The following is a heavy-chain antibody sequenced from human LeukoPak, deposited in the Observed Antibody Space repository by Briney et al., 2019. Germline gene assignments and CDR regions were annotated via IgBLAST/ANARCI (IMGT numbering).Heavy chain of an antibody. CDR1: GFTFSSYW. CDR2: IKQDGSEK. J-gene: IGHJ4*02. CDR3: ARSSSGYYHLDY. V-gene: IGHV3-7*01. D-gene: IGHD3-22*01. Sequence: GGSLRLSCAAPGFTFSSYWMSWVRQAPGKGLELVANIKQDGSEKYYVDSVKGRFTISRDNAKNSLYLQMNSLRAEDTAVYYCARSSSGYYHLDYWGQGTLVTVSS.